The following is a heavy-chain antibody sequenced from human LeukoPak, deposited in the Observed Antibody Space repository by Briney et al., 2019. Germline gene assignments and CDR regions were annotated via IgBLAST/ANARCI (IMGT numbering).Heavy chain of an antibody. Sequence: GESLQISGQGSGSTFTSYWIGWVRQLPGKGLEWMGIIYPGDSDTTYSPSFQGQATISADKSISTAYLQWSSLKASDTAMYYCARLASYGMDVWGKGTTVTVSS. CDR1: GSTFTSYW. CDR2: IYPGDSDT. V-gene: IGHV5-51*01. CDR3: ARLASYGMDV. J-gene: IGHJ6*04.